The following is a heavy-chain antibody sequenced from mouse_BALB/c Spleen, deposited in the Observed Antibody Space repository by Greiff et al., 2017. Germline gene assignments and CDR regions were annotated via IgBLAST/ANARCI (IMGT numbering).Heavy chain of an antibody. CDR1: GFNIKDTY. J-gene: IGHJ2*01. CDR2: IDPANGNT. V-gene: IGHV14-3*02. Sequence: EVQRVESGAELVKPGASVKLSCTASGFNIKDTYMHWVKQRPEQGLEWIGRIDPANGNTKYDPKFQGKATITADTSSNTAYLQLSSLTSEDTAVYYCARLYYGNPYWGQGTTLTVSS. D-gene: IGHD2-1*01. CDR3: ARLYYGNPY.